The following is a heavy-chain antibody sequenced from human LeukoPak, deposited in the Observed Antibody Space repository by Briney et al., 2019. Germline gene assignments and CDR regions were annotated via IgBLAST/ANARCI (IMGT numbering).Heavy chain of an antibody. CDR3: YGMDV. V-gene: IGHV4-39*06. CDR1: GESVSGTSSF. CDR2: VYSSGDT. Sequence: PSETLSLTCIVSGESVSGTSSFWAWIRRPPGKGLEWIGSVYSSGDTYYNPSLKSRVTISIDTSKSQFTLKVMSVTAADTAVYYYYGMDVWGQGTTVAVSS. J-gene: IGHJ6*02.